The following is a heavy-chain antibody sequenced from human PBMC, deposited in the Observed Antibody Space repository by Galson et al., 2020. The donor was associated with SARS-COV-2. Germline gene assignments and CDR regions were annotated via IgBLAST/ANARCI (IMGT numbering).Heavy chain of an antibody. CDR3: ARDDRGGSYYYYYGMDV. CDR2: ISSSSSYI. D-gene: IGHD1-26*01. J-gene: IGHJ6*02. Sequence: GGSLRLSCAASGFTFSSYSMNWVRQAPGKGLEWVSSISSSSSYIYYADSVKGRFTISRDNAKNSLYLQMNSLRAEDTAVYYCARDDRGGSYYYYYGMDVWGQGTTVTVSS. CDR1: GFTFSSYS. V-gene: IGHV3-21*01.